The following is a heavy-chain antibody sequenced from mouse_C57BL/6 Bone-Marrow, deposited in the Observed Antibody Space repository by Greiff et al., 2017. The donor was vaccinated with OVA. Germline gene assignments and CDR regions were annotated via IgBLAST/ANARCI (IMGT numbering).Heavy chain of an antibody. CDR3: ARHEDGYYASYFDY. V-gene: IGHV1-82*01. J-gene: IGHJ2*01. CDR1: GYAFSSSW. Sequence: QVQLQQSGPELVKPGASVKISCKASGYAFSSSWMNWVKQRPGKGLEWIGRIYPGDGDTNYNGKFKGKATLTADKSSSTAYMQLSSLTSEESAVYFCARHEDGYYASYFDYWGQGTTLTVSS. CDR2: IYPGDGDT. D-gene: IGHD2-3*01.